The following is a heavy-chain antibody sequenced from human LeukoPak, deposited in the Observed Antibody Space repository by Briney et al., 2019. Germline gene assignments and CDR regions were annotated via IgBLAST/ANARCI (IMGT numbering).Heavy chain of an antibody. Sequence: GGSLRLSCAASGFTFSSYWMSWVRQAPGKGLEWVANIKQDGSEKYYVDSVKGRFTISRDNAKNSLYLQMNSLRAEDTAVYYCAREGYDVSDYMDVWGKGTTVTVSS. CDR2: IKQDGSEK. D-gene: IGHD5-12*01. J-gene: IGHJ6*03. CDR3: AREGYDVSDYMDV. V-gene: IGHV3-7*01. CDR1: GFTFSSYW.